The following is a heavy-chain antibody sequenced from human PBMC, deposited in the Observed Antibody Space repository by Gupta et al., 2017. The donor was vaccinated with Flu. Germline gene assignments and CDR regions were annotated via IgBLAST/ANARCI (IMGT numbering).Heavy chain of an antibody. CDR1: GDSITGPSFY. CDR3: ARAMRYCINDICYGSWATDV. J-gene: IGHJ6*01. CDR2: VQNTGRS. V-gene: IGHV4-31*03. D-gene: IGHD2-8*01. Sequence: HVQLQESGPGLLKPSQTLSLTCSVSGDSITGPSFYWLWIRQLPGRGLEWIGYVQNTGRSNYNPSLKSRAIASLDASRNQFSLRLSSVTAADTAVYFCARAMRYCINDICYGSWATDVWGQGTTVIVSA.